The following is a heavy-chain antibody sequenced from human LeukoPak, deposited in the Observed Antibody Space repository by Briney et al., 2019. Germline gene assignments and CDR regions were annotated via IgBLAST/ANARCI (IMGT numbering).Heavy chain of an antibody. D-gene: IGHD3-22*01. CDR3: ARDADSSGYYLYYFDY. V-gene: IGHV1-46*01. CDR1: GYTFTSYY. Sequence: ASVKVSCKASGYTFTSYYMHWVRQAPGQGLEWMGITNPSGGSTSYAQKFQGRVTMTRDTSTSTVYMELSSLRSEDTAVYYCARDADSSGYYLYYFDYWGQGTLVTVSS. CDR2: TNPSGGST. J-gene: IGHJ4*02.